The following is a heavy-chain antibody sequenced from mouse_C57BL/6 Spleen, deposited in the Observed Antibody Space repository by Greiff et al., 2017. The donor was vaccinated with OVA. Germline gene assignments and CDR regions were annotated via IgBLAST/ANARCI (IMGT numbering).Heavy chain of an antibody. V-gene: IGHV1-53*01. CDR3: ARTAVLVEEVFDY. Sequence: QVQLQQSGTELVKPGASVKLSCKASGYTFTSYWMHWVKQRPGQGLEWIGNINPSNGGTNYNEKFKSKATLTVDKSSSTAYMQLSSLTSEDSAVYYCARTAVLVEEVFDYWGQGTTLTVSS. D-gene: IGHD1-1*01. CDR1: GYTFTSYW. J-gene: IGHJ2*01. CDR2: INPSNGGT.